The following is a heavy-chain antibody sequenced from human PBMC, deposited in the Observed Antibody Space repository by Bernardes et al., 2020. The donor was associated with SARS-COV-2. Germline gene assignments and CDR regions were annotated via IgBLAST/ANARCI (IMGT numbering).Heavy chain of an antibody. Sequence: GGSLRLSCAASGFTFSSYSMNWVRQAPGKGLELVSSLSGSSEHIYHADSVKGRFTISRDNAKNSLYLQMNSLRAEDTAVYYCARGTIVGARGYDYWGQGTLVTVYS. D-gene: IGHD1-26*01. CDR3: ARGTIVGARGYDY. CDR1: GFTFSSYS. J-gene: IGHJ4*02. CDR2: LSGSSEHI. V-gene: IGHV3-21*01.